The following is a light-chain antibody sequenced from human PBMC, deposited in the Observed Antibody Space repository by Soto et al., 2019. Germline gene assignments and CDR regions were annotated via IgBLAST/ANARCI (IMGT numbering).Light chain of an antibody. CDR2: SAS. J-gene: IGKJ5*01. CDR1: QSIITS. CDR3: QQLNSYPQT. Sequence: DIQMTQSPSTLSASVGDRVTITCRASQSIITSLAWYQQKPGKPPKLLVYSASTLQSGVPSRFSGSGSGPDFTLTISSLRPEDSATYFCQQLNSYPQTFGQGTRLEI. V-gene: IGKV1-5*01.